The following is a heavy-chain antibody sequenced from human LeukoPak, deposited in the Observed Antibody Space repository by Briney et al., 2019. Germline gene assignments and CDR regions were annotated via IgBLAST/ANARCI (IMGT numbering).Heavy chain of an antibody. Sequence: GASVKVSCKASGYTFTGYYMHWVRQAPGQGLEWMGWINPNSGGTNYAQKFQGRVTMTRDTSISTAYMELSRLRSDDTAVYYCARDLPIAAAGTHGFWGQGTLVTVSS. CDR2: INPNSGGT. CDR3: ARDLPIAAAGTHGF. D-gene: IGHD6-13*01. CDR1: GYTFTGYY. J-gene: IGHJ4*02. V-gene: IGHV1-2*02.